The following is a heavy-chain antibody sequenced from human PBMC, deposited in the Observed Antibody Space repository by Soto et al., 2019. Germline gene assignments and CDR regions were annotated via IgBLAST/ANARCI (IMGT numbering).Heavy chain of an antibody. CDR1: GFTFSNYA. CDR3: ARDPECCGDCYPYGMDV. CDR2: IYYSGST. V-gene: IGHV4-31*02. J-gene: IGHJ6*02. Sequence: VQLLESGGGLVQPGGSLRLSCAASGFTFSNYAMSWVRQAPGKGLEWIGYIYYSGSTYYNPSLKSRVTISVDTSKNQFSLKVSSVTAADTAVYYCARDPECCGDCYPYGMDVWGQGTTVTVSS. D-gene: IGHD2-21*02.